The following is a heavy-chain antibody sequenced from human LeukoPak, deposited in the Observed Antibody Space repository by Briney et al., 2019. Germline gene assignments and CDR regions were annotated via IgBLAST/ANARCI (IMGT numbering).Heavy chain of an antibody. D-gene: IGHD3-22*01. CDR2: NIPIFGTA. J-gene: IGHJ3*02. CDR3: ARDYDSSGYYSVGAFDI. V-gene: IGHV1-69*13. Sequence: GASVKVSCKASGGTFSSYAISWVRQAPGQGLEWMGGNIPIFGTANYAQKFQGRVTITADESTSTAYMELSSLRSEDTAVYYCARDYDSSGYYSVGAFDIWGQGTMVTVSS. CDR1: GGTFSSYA.